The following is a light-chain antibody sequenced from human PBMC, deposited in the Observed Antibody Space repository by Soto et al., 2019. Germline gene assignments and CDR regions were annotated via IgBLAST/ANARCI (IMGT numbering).Light chain of an antibody. CDR1: QGISTY. V-gene: IGKV1-39*01. CDR2: DAS. J-gene: IGKJ1*01. CDR3: QQSYYNPT. Sequence: DIQLTQSPSFLSASVGGRVTITFRASQGISTYLHWYQQKPGKAPNLLIYDASTLQSGVPSRFSGSGSGTDFTLTISSLQREDFATYYCQQSYYNPTFGQGTKVDI.